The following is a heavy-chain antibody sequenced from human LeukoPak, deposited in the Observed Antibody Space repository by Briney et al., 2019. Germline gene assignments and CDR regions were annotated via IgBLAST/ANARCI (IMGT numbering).Heavy chain of an antibody. Sequence: ASVKVSCKASGYTFTDYYMHWVRQAPGQGLEWMGWINPYGGGTNYAQKFQGRVTMTRDTSIGTAYMELSRLKSDDTAVYYCAREGLGDSSGYHHAFDIWGQGTTVTVSS. CDR3: AREGLGDSSGYHHAFDI. V-gene: IGHV1-2*02. CDR2: INPYGGGT. CDR1: GYTFTDYY. J-gene: IGHJ3*02. D-gene: IGHD3-22*01.